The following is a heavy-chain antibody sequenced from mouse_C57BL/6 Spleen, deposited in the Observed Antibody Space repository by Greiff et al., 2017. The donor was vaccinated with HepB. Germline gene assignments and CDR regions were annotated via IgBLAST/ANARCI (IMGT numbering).Heavy chain of an antibody. J-gene: IGHJ2*01. CDR3: ARSGLYYFDY. V-gene: IGHV1-72*01. CDR2: IAPNSGGT. D-gene: IGHD3-1*01. Sequence: VQLQQPGAELVKPGASVKLSCKASGYTFTSYWMHWVKQRPGRGLEWIGRIAPNSGGTKYNEKFKSKATLTVDKPSSTAYMQLSSLTSEDSAVYYCARSGLYYFDYWGQGTTLTVSS. CDR1: GYTFTSYW.